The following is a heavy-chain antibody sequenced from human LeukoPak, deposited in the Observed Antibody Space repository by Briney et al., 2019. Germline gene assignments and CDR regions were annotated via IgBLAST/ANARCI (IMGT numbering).Heavy chain of an antibody. D-gene: IGHD1-1*01. CDR2: INHSGST. J-gene: IGHJ4*02. V-gene: IGHV4-34*01. Sequence: SETLSLTCAVYGGSFSGYYWSWIRQPPGKGLEWIGEINHSGSTNYNPSLKSRVTISVDTSKNQFSLKLSSVTAADTAVYYCARAINYYFDYWGQGTLVTVSS. CDR1: GGSFSGYY. CDR3: ARAINYYFDY.